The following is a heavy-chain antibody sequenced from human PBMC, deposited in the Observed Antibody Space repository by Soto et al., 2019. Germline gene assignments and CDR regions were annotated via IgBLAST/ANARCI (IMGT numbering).Heavy chain of an antibody. V-gene: IGHV3-30-3*01. CDR2: ISYDGSNK. CDR1: GFTFSSYA. D-gene: IGHD6-19*01. CDR3: ASAHYSSGWAHYFDY. J-gene: IGHJ4*02. Sequence: LRLSCAASGFTFSSYAMHWVRQAPGKGLEWVAVISYDGSNKYYADSVKGRFTISRDNSKNTLYLQMNSLRAEDTAVHYCASAHYSSGWAHYFDYWGQGTLVTVYS.